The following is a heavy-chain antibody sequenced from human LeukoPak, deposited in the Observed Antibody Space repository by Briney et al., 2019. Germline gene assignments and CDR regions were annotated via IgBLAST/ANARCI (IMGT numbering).Heavy chain of an antibody. Sequence: GGSLRLSSAASGFTFSSYGMHWVRQAPGKGLEWVALISYDGSNEYYADSVKGRFTISRDKSKNTLYLQMNSLRAEDTAAYYCAKDRSSSWTWTIDYWGQGTLVTVSS. J-gene: IGHJ4*02. CDR2: ISYDGSNE. CDR3: AKDRSSSWTWTIDY. V-gene: IGHV3-30*18. D-gene: IGHD6-13*01. CDR1: GFTFSSYG.